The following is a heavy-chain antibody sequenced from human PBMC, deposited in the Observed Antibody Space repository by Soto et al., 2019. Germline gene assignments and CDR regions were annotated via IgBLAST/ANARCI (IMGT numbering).Heavy chain of an antibody. Sequence: QVQLVQSGAEVKKPGASVKVSCKASGYTFTSYGISWVRQATGQGLEWMGWISAYNGNTNYAQKLQGRVTMTTDTSTSTAYMELRSLRSDDTAVYYCARDLRPRVAVAGIFDYWGQRTLVTVSS. CDR1: GYTFTSYG. J-gene: IGHJ4*02. V-gene: IGHV1-18*01. CDR2: ISAYNGNT. CDR3: ARDLRPRVAVAGIFDY. D-gene: IGHD6-19*01.